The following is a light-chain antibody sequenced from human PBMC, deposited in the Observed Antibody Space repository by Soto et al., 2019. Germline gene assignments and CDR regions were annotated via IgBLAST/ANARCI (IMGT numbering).Light chain of an antibody. CDR3: MQALQTPRT. CDR1: QSLLHSDGNTY. Sequence: DIVMTQSPLSLPVTPGEPASISCRSSQSLLHSDGNTYLDWYLQKPGQSPQLLIYLTSIRASGVPDRFSGSGSGTDFTLKISRVEAEDVGVYYCMQALQTPRTFGQGTKVEIK. V-gene: IGKV2-28*01. CDR2: LTS. J-gene: IGKJ1*01.